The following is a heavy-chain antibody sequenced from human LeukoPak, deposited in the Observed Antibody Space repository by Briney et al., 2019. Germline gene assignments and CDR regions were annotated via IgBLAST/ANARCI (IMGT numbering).Heavy chain of an antibody. CDR3: ARSDMAVAGFFDY. V-gene: IGHV4-59*08. D-gene: IGHD6-19*01. CDR1: GGSISSYY. Sequence: PSETLSLTCTVSGGSISSYYWSWIRQPPGKGLEWIGYIYYSGSTNYNPSHKSRVTISVDTSKNQFSLKLSSVTAADTAVYYCARSDMAVAGFFDYWGQGTLVTVSS. CDR2: IYYSGST. J-gene: IGHJ4*02.